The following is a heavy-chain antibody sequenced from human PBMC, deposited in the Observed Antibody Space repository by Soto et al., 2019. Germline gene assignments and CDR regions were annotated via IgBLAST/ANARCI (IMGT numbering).Heavy chain of an antibody. V-gene: IGHV4-4*02. CDR2: IYHSGST. D-gene: IGHD6-6*01. Sequence: SETLSLTCAVSGGSISSSNWWSWVRQPPGKGLEWIGEIYHSGSTNYNPSLKSRVTISVDKSKNQFSLKLSSVTAADTAVYYCARFGGIAARKGPYPAYYFDYWGQGTLVTVSS. CDR3: ARFGGIAARKGPYPAYYFDY. J-gene: IGHJ4*02. CDR1: GGSISSSNW.